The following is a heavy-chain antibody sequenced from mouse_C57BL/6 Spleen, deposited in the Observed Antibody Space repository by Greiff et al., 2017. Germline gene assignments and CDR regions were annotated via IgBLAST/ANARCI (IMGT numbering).Heavy chain of an antibody. D-gene: IGHD1-1*01. J-gene: IGHJ3*01. CDR2: INPNYGTT. CDR1: GYSFTDYN. Sequence: EVKLVESGPELVKPGASVKISCKASGYSFTDYNMNWVKQSNGKSLEWIGVINPNYGTTSYNQKFKGKATLTVDQSSSTAYMQLNSLTSEDSAVYYCARSDYYGSSYGFAYWGQGTLVTVSA. V-gene: IGHV1-39*01. CDR3: ARSDYYGSSYGFAY.